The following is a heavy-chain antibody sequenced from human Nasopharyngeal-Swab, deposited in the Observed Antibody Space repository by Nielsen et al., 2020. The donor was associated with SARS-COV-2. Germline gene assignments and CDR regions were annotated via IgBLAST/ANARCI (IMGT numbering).Heavy chain of an antibody. CDR2: ISGIGGST. D-gene: IGHD2-2*01. J-gene: IGHJ4*02. CDR3: AKDGCSSTSCYVNF. Sequence: VRQMPGKGLEWVSTISGIGGSTKYADSVKGRFTISRDNSKNTLYLQMNSLGAEDTAVYFCAKDGCSSTSCYVNFWGQGTLVTVSS. V-gene: IGHV3-23*01.